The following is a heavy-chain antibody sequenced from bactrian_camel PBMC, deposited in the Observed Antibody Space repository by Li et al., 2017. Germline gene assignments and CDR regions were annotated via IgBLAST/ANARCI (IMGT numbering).Heavy chain of an antibody. D-gene: IGHD2*01. Sequence: HVQLVESGGGSVQAGGSLRLSCEISGYTYSSNCMGWFRQAPGKEREGVAAIDHRDGLTTYANSVRGRFTISQDNAKNTVYLQMNSLKPEDTAMYYCAAGLKGGSWACREKNPNDYVFWGQGTQVTVS. V-gene: IGHV3S26*01. J-gene: IGHJ4*01. CDR1: GYTYSSNC. CDR2: IDHRDGLT. CDR3: AAGLKGGSWACREKNPNDYVF.